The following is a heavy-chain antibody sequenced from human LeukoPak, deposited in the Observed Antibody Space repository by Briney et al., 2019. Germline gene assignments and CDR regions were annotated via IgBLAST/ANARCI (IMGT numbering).Heavy chain of an antibody. V-gene: IGHV3-74*01. CDR3: AKDASTGTFYFDY. CDR1: GFTFSSYW. J-gene: IGHJ4*02. CDR2: INSDGNST. Sequence: GGSLRLSCAASGFTFSSYWMHWVRQAPGKGLVWVSRINSDGNSTSYADSVKGRFTISRDNAKNTLYLQMNSLRAEDTAVYYCAKDASTGTFYFDYWGQGTLVTVSS. D-gene: IGHD2-2*01.